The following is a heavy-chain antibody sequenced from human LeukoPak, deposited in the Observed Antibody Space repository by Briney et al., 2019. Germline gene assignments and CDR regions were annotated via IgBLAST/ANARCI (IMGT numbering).Heavy chain of an antibody. D-gene: IGHD5-24*01. V-gene: IGHV4-59*12. CDR1: GGSISSYY. CDR3: ASGPKRWLQNRGFDY. Sequence: SETLSLTCTVSGGSISSYYWSWMRQPPGKGLEWIGNYYYSGSTNYNPSLKSRVTISVDTSKNQFSLKLSSVTAADTAVYYCASGPKRWLQNRGFDYWGQGTLVTVSS. J-gene: IGHJ4*02. CDR2: YYYSGST.